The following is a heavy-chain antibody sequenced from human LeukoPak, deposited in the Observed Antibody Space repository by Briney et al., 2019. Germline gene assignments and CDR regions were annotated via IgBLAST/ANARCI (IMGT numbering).Heavy chain of an antibody. CDR3: AVGRVGSSTRHYYYYYYMDV. Sequence: SVKVSCKASGGTFSSYAISWVRQAPGQGLEWMGGIIPIFGTANYAQKFQGRVTITTDESTSTAYMELSSLRSEDTAVYYCAVGRVGSSTRHYYYYYYMDVWGKGTTVTVSS. J-gene: IGHJ6*03. CDR1: GGTFSSYA. CDR2: IIPIFGTA. V-gene: IGHV1-69*05. D-gene: IGHD2-2*01.